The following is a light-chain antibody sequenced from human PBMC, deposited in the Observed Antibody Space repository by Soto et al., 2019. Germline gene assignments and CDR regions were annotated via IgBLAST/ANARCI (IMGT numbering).Light chain of an antibody. Sequence: IPLKQSPATLSLSLGERATISCLAAQSVGTGLGWYQHKTGKAPRLLISGASSMPTGIPDRFTGSGSETSFTLTISRLEPEDFAVYYCQQYDSSPRTFGEGTKADIK. CDR3: QQYDSSPRT. CDR2: GAS. CDR1: QSVGTG. J-gene: IGKJ1*01. V-gene: IGKV3-20*01.